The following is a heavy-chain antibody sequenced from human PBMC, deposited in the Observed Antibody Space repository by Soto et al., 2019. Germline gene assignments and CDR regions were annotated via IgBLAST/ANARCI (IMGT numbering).Heavy chain of an antibody. V-gene: IGHV1-3*01. CDR2: INAGNGNT. Sequence: ASVKVSCKASGYTFISYAMHWVRQAPGQRLEWMGWINAGNGNTKYSQKFQGRVTITRDTSASTAYMELSSLRSEDTAVYYCAKRPRWAISATDHFDSWGQGTLVTVSS. CDR1: GYTFISYA. CDR3: AKRPRWAISATDHFDS. J-gene: IGHJ4*02. D-gene: IGHD6-13*01.